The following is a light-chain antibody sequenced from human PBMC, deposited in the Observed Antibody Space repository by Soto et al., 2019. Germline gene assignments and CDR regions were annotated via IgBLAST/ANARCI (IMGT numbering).Light chain of an antibody. J-gene: IGKJ2*01. V-gene: IGKV3-15*01. CDR3: QQYNYWPYT. Sequence: EIVMTQSPATLSVSPGERATLSCRASQSVSSNLAWYQQKPGQAPRLLIYGASTRVTVIPARFSGSGSETEFTLTISSLQSEDFAVYYCQQYNYWPYTFGQGTKLEIK. CDR2: GAS. CDR1: QSVSSN.